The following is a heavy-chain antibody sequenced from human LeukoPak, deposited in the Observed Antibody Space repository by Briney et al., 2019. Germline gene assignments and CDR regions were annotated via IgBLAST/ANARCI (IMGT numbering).Heavy chain of an antibody. J-gene: IGHJ4*02. D-gene: IGHD4-11*01. CDR3: AKDAHRDFDYSNSLEY. V-gene: IGHV3-33*06. CDR2: IWSDGTEK. Sequence: GRSLRLSCAASGFTFSHYGMHWVSQAPGKVLEWVAVIWSDGTEKYYGDAVKGRFTISRDNSRNTVYLQMNSLRGEDTAVYYCAKDAHRDFDYSNSLEYWGQGTLVTVSS. CDR1: GFTFSHYG.